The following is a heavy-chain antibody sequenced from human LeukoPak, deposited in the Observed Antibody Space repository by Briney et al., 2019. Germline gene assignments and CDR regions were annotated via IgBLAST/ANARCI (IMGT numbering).Heavy chain of an antibody. Sequence: SETLSLTCAVPGGSISSSNWWSWVRQPPGKGLEWIGEIYHSGSTNYNPSLKSRVTISVDTSKNQFSLKLSSVTAADTAVYYCARDGCGGSCFHYYYYYMDVWGKGTTVTISS. V-gene: IGHV4-4*02. CDR2: IYHSGST. CDR1: GGSISSSNW. CDR3: ARDGCGGSCFHYYYYYMDV. J-gene: IGHJ6*03. D-gene: IGHD2-15*01.